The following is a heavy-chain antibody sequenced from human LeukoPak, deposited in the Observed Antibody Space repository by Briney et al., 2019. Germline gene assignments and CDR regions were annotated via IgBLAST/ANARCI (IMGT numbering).Heavy chain of an antibody. CDR3: ARRYYDSSGPFDY. J-gene: IGHJ4*01. D-gene: IGHD3-22*01. CDR2: IYYSGST. CDR1: GGSISSYY. Sequence: SETLSLTCTVSGGSISSYYWSWIRQPPGKGLEWIGYIYYSGSTNYNPSLKSRVTISVDTSKNQFSLKLSSATAADTAVYYCARRYYDSSGPFDYWGHGILVTVSP. V-gene: IGHV4-59*08.